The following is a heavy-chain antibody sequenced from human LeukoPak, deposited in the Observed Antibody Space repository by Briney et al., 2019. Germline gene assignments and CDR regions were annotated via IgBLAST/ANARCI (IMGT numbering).Heavy chain of an antibody. CDR2: FDPEDGET. Sequence: ASVKVSCKVSGYTLTELSMHWVRQAPGKGLEWMGGFDPEDGETIYAQKFQGRVTMTEDTSTDTAYMELSSLRSEDTAVYYCAKYQVRGVISYYGMDVWGQGTTVTVSS. CDR1: GYTLTELS. CDR3: AKYQVRGVISYYGMDV. D-gene: IGHD3-10*01. J-gene: IGHJ6*02. V-gene: IGHV1-24*01.